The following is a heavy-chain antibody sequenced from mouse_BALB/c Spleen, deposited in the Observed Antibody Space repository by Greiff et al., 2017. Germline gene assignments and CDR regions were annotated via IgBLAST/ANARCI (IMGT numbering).Heavy chain of an antibody. CDR1: GFTFSSFG. D-gene: IGHD2-1*01. CDR3: ARWDGILYAMDY. CDR2: ISSGSSTI. J-gene: IGHJ4*01. Sequence: EVKVVESGGGLVQPGGSRKLSCAASGFTFSSFGMHWVRQAPEKGLEWVAYISSGSSTIYYADTVKGRFTISRDNPKNTLFLQMTSLRSEDTAMYYCARWDGILYAMDYWGQGTSVTVSS. V-gene: IGHV5-17*02.